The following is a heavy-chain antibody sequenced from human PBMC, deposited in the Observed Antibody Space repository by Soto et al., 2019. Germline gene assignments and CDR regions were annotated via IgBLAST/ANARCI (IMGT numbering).Heavy chain of an antibody. CDR1: GTIFSSYT. Sequence: QVQLVQSGAEVTKPGSSVRVSCKASGTIFSSYTISWVRQAPGQGLEWMGRIIPILGETNSAQKFQDRVTRNADQSTNTAYMELNSLRLEDTSVYYCARGLGGRMYDWGHGTTVTVSS. CDR2: IIPILGET. D-gene: IGHD3-16*01. CDR3: ARGLGGRMYD. V-gene: IGHV1-69*08. J-gene: IGHJ6*02.